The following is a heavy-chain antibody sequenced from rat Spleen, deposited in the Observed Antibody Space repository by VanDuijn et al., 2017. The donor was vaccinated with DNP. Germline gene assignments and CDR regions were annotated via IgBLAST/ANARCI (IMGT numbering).Heavy chain of an antibody. D-gene: IGHD1-1*01. J-gene: IGHJ1*01. CDR3: TRDSGDWYFDF. CDR2: LSTGGGIT. V-gene: IGHV5-27*01. Sequence: EVQLVESGGGLVQPGRSLKLSCAASGFTFSNYYMAWVRQAPTKGLELVAYLSTGGGITYYRDSVKGRFTISRDNAKSTLYLQMDSLRSEDTATYYCTRDSGDWYFDFWGPGTMVTVSS. CDR1: GFTFSNYY.